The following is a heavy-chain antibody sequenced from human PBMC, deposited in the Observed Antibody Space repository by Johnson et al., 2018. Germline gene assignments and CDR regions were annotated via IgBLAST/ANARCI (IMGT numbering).Heavy chain of an antibody. Sequence: QVQLVESGGGVVQPGRSLRLSCAASGFTFSSYAMHWVRQAPGKGLEWVAVISYGGSNKYYPDSVKGRFTISRDNAKNSLYLQMNSLRAEDTAGYYCAGGGLGYSSGWYPRYYYYYYMGVWGKGTTVTVSS. CDR2: ISYGGSNK. CDR3: AGGGLGYSSGWYPRYYYYYYMGV. V-gene: IGHV3-30-3*01. CDR1: GFTFSSYA. J-gene: IGHJ6*03. D-gene: IGHD6-19*01.